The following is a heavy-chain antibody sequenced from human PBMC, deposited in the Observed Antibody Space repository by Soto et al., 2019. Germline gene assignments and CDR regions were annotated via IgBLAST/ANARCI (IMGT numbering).Heavy chain of an antibody. Sequence: SQTLSLTCVISGDSLSNNSAAWNWIRQSPSRGLEWLGRTYYRSRWYNHYAESVKSRITINPDTSKNQFSLHLRSVTPEDSAVYYWARDQGLVAKIAEWGQGTLVTVS. CDR2: TYYRSRWYN. V-gene: IGHV6-1*01. D-gene: IGHD5-12*01. J-gene: IGHJ4*02. CDR3: ARDQGLVAKIAE. CDR1: GDSLSNNSAA.